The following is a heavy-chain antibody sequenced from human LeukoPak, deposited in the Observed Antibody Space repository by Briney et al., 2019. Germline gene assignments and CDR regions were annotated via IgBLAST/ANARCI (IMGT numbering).Heavy chain of an antibody. CDR1: GYTFTSYG. V-gene: IGHV1-18*01. Sequence: ASVKVSCKASGYTFTSYGISWVRQAPGQGPEWMGWISGYNGNPKYAQKVQGRVTMTTDTSTSTAHMELRSLRSDDTAVYYCARDDCTSGVCYIAYWGQGTLVTVSS. J-gene: IGHJ4*02. CDR3: ARDDCTSGVCYIAY. D-gene: IGHD2-8*01. CDR2: ISGYNGNP.